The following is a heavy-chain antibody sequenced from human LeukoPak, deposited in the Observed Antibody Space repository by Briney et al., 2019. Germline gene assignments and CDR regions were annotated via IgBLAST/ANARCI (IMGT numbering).Heavy chain of an antibody. Sequence: SETLSLTCTLSGGSISTYYWSWIRQPPGKGLEWIGYIYHSGSTNYNPPLKSRVTIPVDTSKNQFSLKLSSVTAADTAVYYCARGGGYASPIGYRGQGALVTVSS. D-gene: IGHD5-12*01. CDR2: IYHSGST. CDR3: ARGGGYASPIGY. V-gene: IGHV4-59*01. CDR1: GGSISTYY. J-gene: IGHJ4*02.